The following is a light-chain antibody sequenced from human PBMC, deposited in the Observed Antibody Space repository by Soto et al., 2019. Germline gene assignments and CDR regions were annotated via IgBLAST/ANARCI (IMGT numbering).Light chain of an antibody. J-gene: IGKJ1*01. CDR1: QSIYIW. V-gene: IGKV1-5*03. CDR2: KAS. Sequence: DIQMTQSPSTLSASVGDRVTITCRASQSIYIWLAWYQQKPGKAPKLLIYKASSLESGVPSRFSGSGSGTAFTLTISSLQPDDFATYYCQQYNSYPWTFGQGTKVEIK. CDR3: QQYNSYPWT.